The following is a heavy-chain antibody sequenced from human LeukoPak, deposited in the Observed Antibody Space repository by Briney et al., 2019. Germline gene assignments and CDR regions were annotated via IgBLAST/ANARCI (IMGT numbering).Heavy chain of an antibody. CDR1: GFTFSSYW. J-gene: IGHJ6*03. CDR3: ARDQSTPYYYYYMGV. Sequence: GGSLRLSCAASGFTFSSYWMSWVRQAPGKGLEWVANIKKDGSEKYYVDSVKGRFTISRDNAKTSLYLQMNSLRAEDTAVYYCARDQSTPYYYYYMGVWGKGTTVTVSS. V-gene: IGHV3-7*03. D-gene: IGHD1-1*01. CDR2: IKKDGSEK.